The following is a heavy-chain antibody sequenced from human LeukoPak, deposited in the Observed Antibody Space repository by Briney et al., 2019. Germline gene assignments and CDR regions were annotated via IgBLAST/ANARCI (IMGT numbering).Heavy chain of an antibody. V-gene: IGHV1-46*01. CDR1: GYTFTRYY. CDR2: INPSGGST. J-gene: IGHJ4*02. Sequence: VASVKVSCKAPGYTFTRYYMHWVRQAPGQGLEWMGIINPSGGSTSYAQKFQGRVTMTRDTSTSKVYMELSSLRSEDTAVYYCARVQAPLTGPFDYWGQGTLVTVSS. D-gene: IGHD3-9*01. CDR3: ARVQAPLTGPFDY.